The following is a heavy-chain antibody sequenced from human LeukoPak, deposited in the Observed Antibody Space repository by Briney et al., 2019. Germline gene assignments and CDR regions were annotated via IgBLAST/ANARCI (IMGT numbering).Heavy chain of an antibody. D-gene: IGHD1-14*01. CDR2: ISGSGGST. V-gene: IGHV3-23*01. CDR3: AKGMVNRGY. Sequence: GGSLRLSCAASGFTFSDAWMSWVRQAPGKGLEWVSAISGSGGSTYYADSVKGRFTISRDNSKNTLYLQMNSVRAEDTAVYYCAKGMVNRGYWGQGTLVTVSS. CDR1: GFTFSDAW. J-gene: IGHJ4*02.